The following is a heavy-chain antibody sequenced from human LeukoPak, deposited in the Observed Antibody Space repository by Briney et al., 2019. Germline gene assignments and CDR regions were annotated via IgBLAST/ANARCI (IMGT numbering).Heavy chain of an antibody. CDR1: GYTFTGYY. D-gene: IGHD2-15*01. CDR3: ARSVRLVVAATNFDY. CDR2: INPNSGGT. V-gene: IGHV1-2*02. Sequence: EASVKVSCKASGYTFTGYYMHWVRQAPGQGLEWMGWINPNSGGTNYAQKFQGRVTMTRDTSISTAYMKLSRLRSDDTAVYYCARSVRLVVAATNFDYWGQGTLVTVSS. J-gene: IGHJ4*02.